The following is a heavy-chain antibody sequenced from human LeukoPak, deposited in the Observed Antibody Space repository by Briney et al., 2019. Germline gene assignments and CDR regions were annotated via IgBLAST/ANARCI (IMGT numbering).Heavy chain of an antibody. CDR2: ITGSGGST. J-gene: IGHJ4*02. CDR3: ARDERLLSFLK. Sequence: GGSLRLSCVVSGFTFSRYSMTWVRQAPGKGLEWVSGITGSGGSTYYADSVKGRFTISRDNSKNTLYLQMNSLRAEDTAIYYCARDERLLSFLKWGQGTLVTVSS. CDR1: GFTFSRYS. V-gene: IGHV3-23*01. D-gene: IGHD3-3*01.